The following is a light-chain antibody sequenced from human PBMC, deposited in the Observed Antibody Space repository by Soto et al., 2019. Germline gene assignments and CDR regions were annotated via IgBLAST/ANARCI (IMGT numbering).Light chain of an antibody. CDR2: DVS. J-gene: IGLJ2*01. V-gene: IGLV2-14*01. CDR1: SSDVGGYNY. Sequence: QSALTQPASVSGSPGQSITIYCTGTSSDVGGYNYVSWFQQHPGKAPKLMIFDVSNRPSGVSNRFSGSKSGNTASLTISGLQAEDEADYYCSSYTSSHTVVFGGGTQLTVL. CDR3: SSYTSSHTVV.